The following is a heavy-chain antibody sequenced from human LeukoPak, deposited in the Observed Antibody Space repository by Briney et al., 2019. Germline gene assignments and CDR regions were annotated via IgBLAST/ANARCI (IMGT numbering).Heavy chain of an antibody. D-gene: IGHD2-2*01. CDR2: ISSSSSYT. CDR3: ARSVVVPSSFDY. CDR1: GFTFSGYY. Sequence: GGSLRLSCAASGFTFSGYYMSWIRQAPGKGLEWVLYISSSSSYTNYADSVKGRFTISRDNAKNSLYLQMNSLRAEDTAVYYCARSVVVPSSFDYWGQGTLVTVSS. V-gene: IGHV3-11*03. J-gene: IGHJ4*02.